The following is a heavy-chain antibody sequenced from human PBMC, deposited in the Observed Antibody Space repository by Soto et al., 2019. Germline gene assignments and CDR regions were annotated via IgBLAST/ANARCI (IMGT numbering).Heavy chain of an antibody. J-gene: IGHJ6*02. CDR1: GFSFSTYP. CDR2: ISGSGGKT. V-gene: IGHV3-23*01. D-gene: IGHD4-17*01. Sequence: GVSQIISGAGSGFSFSTYPMVWVRQAPGKRLEAVSSISGSGGKTYYKASVKGRFTISRDNSKNTVDLQMNSLRPEDTAVYYCAKILSTVTTYYYGMDVWGQGTTV. CDR3: AKILSTVTTYYYGMDV.